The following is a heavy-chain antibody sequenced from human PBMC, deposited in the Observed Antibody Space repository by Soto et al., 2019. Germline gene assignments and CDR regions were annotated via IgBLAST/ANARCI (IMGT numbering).Heavy chain of an antibody. CDR3: AKAPGVYYYYGMDV. CDR2: ISGSGGST. J-gene: IGHJ6*02. CDR1: GFTFSSYA. Sequence: GGSLRISCAASGFTFSSYAMSWVRQAPGKGLEWVSAISGSGGSTYYADSVKGRFTISRDNSKNTLYLQMNSLRAEDTAVYYCAKAPGVYYYYGMDVWGQGTTVTVSS. V-gene: IGHV3-23*01. D-gene: IGHD3-10*01.